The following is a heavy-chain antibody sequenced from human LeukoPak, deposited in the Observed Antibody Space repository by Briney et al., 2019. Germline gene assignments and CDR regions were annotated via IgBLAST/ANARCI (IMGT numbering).Heavy chain of an antibody. J-gene: IGHJ4*02. Sequence: GGSLRLSCAASGFTFSNHGMHWVRQAPGKGLEWVAVISSDGNTKYYSDSVKGRFTISRDNSKNVMSLQMDSLTREDTAVYYCAKEGSANYLSSDHWGQGTLVTVSS. D-gene: IGHD4/OR15-4a*01. CDR2: ISSDGNTK. CDR3: AKEGSANYLSSDH. V-gene: IGHV3-30*18. CDR1: GFTFSNHG.